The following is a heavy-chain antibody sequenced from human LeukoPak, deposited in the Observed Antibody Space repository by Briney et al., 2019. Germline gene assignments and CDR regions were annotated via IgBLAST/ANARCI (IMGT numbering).Heavy chain of an antibody. CDR3: ARFDYYGSGSYSYYGMDV. CDR2: IYPGDSDT. Sequence: GESLKISCKGSGYSFTNYWIGWVRQMPGKGLEWMGIIYPGDSDTRYSPSFQGQVTISADKSITTAYLQWSSLKASDTAMYYCARFDYYGSGSYSYYGMDVWGQGTTVTVSS. V-gene: IGHV5-51*01. D-gene: IGHD3-10*01. CDR1: GYSFTNYW. J-gene: IGHJ6*02.